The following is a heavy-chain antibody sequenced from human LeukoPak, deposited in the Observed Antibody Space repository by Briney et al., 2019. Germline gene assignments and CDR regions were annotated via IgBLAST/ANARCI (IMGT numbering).Heavy chain of an antibody. CDR1: GYTFTSYG. V-gene: IGHV1-18*01. Sequence: ASVKVSCKASGYTFTSYGIIWVRQAPGQGLEWMGWISAYNGNTNYAQKLQGRVTMTTDTSTSTAYMELRSLSSDDTAVYYCARDDPNYYGSGYYYYGMDVWGQGTTVTVSS. J-gene: IGHJ6*02. D-gene: IGHD3-10*01. CDR3: ARDDPNYYGSGYYYYGMDV. CDR2: ISAYNGNT.